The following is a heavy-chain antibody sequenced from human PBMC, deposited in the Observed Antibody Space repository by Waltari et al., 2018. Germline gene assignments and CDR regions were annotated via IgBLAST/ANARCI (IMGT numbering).Heavy chain of an antibody. J-gene: IGHJ4*02. V-gene: IGHV4-39*01. D-gene: IGHD6-19*01. CDR3: ARGVAVAGTDGY. Sequence: QLQLQESGPGLVKPSETLSLTCTVSGGPISSSSYYWGWIRQPPGKGLEWIGSIYYSGSTYYNPSLKSRVTISVDTPKNQFSLKLSSVTAADTAVYYCARGVAVAGTDGYWGQGTLVTVSS. CDR1: GGPISSSSYY. CDR2: IYYSGST.